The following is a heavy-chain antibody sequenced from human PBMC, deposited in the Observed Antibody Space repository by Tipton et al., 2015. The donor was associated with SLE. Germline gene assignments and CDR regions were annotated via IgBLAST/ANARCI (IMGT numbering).Heavy chain of an antibody. CDR1: GFSFRDYG. D-gene: IGHD6-19*01. CDR2: IWYDGSKT. J-gene: IGHJ3*02. Sequence: SLRLSCAASGFSFRDYGIHWVRQAPGKGLEWVAMIWYDGSKTDLTDSVKGRFTISRDNSENTVYLQMNSLRVEDTAVYYCAREQLLVAGIGAFDIWGQGTMVTVSS. V-gene: IGHV3-33*08. CDR3: AREQLLVAGIGAFDI.